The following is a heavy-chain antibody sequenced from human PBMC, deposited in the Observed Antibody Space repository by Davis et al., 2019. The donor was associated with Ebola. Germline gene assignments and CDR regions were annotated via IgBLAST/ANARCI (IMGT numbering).Heavy chain of an antibody. D-gene: IGHD3-3*01. Sequence: GGSLRLSCAASGFTFSSYSMNWVRQAPGKELEWVSAISGRGGSTYYADSVKGRFTISRDNSMKTLYLQMNSLRAEDTAVYYCAKSGLSFGVVKYHYGMDVWGKGTTVTVSS. CDR1: GFTFSSYS. V-gene: IGHV3-23*01. CDR2: ISGRGGST. CDR3: AKSGLSFGVVKYHYGMDV. J-gene: IGHJ6*04.